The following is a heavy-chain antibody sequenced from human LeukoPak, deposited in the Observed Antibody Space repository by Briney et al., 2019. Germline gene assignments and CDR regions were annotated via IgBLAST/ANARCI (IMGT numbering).Heavy chain of an antibody. V-gene: IGHV3-21*01. CDR2: ISSSSSYI. Sequence: GGSLRLSCAASGFTFSSYSMNWVRQAPGKGLEWVSSISSSSSYIYYADSVKGRFTISRDNAKNSLYLQMNSLRAEDTAVYYCAREVYSSGSYDYWGQGTLVTVSS. J-gene: IGHJ4*02. CDR3: AREVYSSGSYDY. CDR1: GFTFSSYS. D-gene: IGHD3-22*01.